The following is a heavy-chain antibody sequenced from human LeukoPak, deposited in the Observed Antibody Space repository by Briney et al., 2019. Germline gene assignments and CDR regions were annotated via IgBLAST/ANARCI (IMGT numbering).Heavy chain of an antibody. D-gene: IGHD3-22*01. V-gene: IGHV4-34*01. Sequence: PSETLSLTCAVYGGSFSGYYWCWIPQPPGKGLEWIGEINHSGSTNYNPSLKSRVTISVDTSKNQFSLKLSSVTAADTAVYYCARGPHTGVNYYDSSGYYYWGQGTLVTVSS. CDR1: GGSFSGYY. CDR2: INHSGST. J-gene: IGHJ4*02. CDR3: ARGPHTGVNYYDSSGYYY.